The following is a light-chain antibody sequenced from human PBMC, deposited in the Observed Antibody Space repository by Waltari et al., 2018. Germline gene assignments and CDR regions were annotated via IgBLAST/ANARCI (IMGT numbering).Light chain of an antibody. CDR3: QQCNNWPYT. V-gene: IGKV3-15*01. Sequence: EIVMTQSPATLSVSPGERAILSCRASQTVSSTLAWYQQKPGQAPRLLIYGASTRATGIPARFSCSGSGTDFTLTISSLQSEDFAVYYCQQCNNWPYTFGQGTRLEIK. CDR1: QTVSST. J-gene: IGKJ2*01. CDR2: GAS.